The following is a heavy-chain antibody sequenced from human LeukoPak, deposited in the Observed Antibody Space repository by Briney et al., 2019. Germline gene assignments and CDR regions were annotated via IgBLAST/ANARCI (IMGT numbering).Heavy chain of an antibody. D-gene: IGHD2-2*01. J-gene: IGHJ4*02. CDR3: AREGRFKAQHLFDY. Sequence: GGSLRLSCAASGFTFSSYAMHWVRQAPGKGLESVAVILYDGIEKYFADSVKGRFTISRDNSKSMVFLQMNSLKTEDTAMYYCAREGRFKAQHLFDYWGQGALVIVSS. V-gene: IGHV3-30*14. CDR1: GFTFSSYA. CDR2: ILYDGIEK.